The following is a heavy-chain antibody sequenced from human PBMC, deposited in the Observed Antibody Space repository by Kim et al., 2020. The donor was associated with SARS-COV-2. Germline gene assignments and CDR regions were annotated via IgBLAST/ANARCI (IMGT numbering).Heavy chain of an antibody. CDR2: INTNTGNP. V-gene: IGHV7-4-1*02. D-gene: IGHD3-9*01. J-gene: IGHJ5*02. CDR3: ARGGLRYFDWLLYNWFDP. Sequence: ASVKVSCKASGYTFTSYAMNWVRQAPGQGLEWMGWINTNTGNPTYAQGFTGRFVFSLDTSVSTAYLQISSLKAEDTAVYYCARGGLRYFDWLLYNWFDPWGQGTLVTVSS. CDR1: GYTFTSYA.